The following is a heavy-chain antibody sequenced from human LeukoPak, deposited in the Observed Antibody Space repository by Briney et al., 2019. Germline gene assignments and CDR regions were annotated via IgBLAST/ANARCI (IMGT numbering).Heavy chain of an antibody. D-gene: IGHD6-13*01. J-gene: IGHJ4*02. CDR2: ISSSGNTI. CDR3: AREGYSPY. CDR1: GFTFSSYS. Sequence: PGGSLRLSCAASGFTFSSYSMNWVRQAPGKGLEWVSYISSSGNTIYYADSVKGRFTISRDNAKNSLYLQMNSLRAEDTSVYYGAREGYSPYWGQGTLVTVSS. V-gene: IGHV3-48*01.